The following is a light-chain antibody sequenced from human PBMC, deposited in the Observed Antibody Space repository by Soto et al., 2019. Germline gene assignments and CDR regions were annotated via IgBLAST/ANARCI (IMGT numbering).Light chain of an antibody. Sequence: QSVVTQPPSASGTPGQRVTISCSGSSSNIGSNTVNWYQQLPGTAPKLLMYSNSQRPSGVPDRFSGSKSGTSASLAISGLQSEDEADYYCAAWDDSLNGVVFGGGTKVTVL. V-gene: IGLV1-44*01. CDR2: SNS. CDR3: AAWDDSLNGVV. J-gene: IGLJ2*01. CDR1: SSNIGSNT.